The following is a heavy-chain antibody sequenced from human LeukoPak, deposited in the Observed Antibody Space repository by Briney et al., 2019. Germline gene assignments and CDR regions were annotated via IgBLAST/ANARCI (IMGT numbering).Heavy chain of an antibody. Sequence: PSETLSLTCTVSGYSISSGYYWGWIRQPPGKGLEWVSAISGSGGSTYYADSVKGRFTISRDNSKNTLYLQMNSLRAEDTAVYYCAKWGYYYDSSGYYYGRNWGQGTLVTVSS. CDR2: ISGSGGST. D-gene: IGHD3-22*01. J-gene: IGHJ4*02. V-gene: IGHV3-23*01. CDR3: AKWGYYYDSSGYYYGRN. CDR1: GYSISSGYY.